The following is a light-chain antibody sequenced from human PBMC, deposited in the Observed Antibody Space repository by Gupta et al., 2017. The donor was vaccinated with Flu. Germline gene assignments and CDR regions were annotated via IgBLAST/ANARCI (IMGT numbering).Light chain of an antibody. CDR2: WAS. CDR1: QSVSYSSNNKNY. CDR3: QQYYSTPLT. Sequence: DIVITQSPASPAVSLGERATVNFKSSQSVSYSSNNKNYLAWYQQKPGQPPKLLIYWASTRESGVPDRFSGSGSGTDFTLTISSLQAEDVAVYYCQQYYSTPLTFGGGTKVEIK. J-gene: IGKJ4*01. V-gene: IGKV4-1*01.